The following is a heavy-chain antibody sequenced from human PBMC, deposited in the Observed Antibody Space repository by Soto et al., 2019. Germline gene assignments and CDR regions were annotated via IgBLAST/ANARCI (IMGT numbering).Heavy chain of an antibody. D-gene: IGHD2-15*01. CDR3: ARGRCSGGSCYNRFWYYYYGMDV. J-gene: IGHJ6*02. CDR2: ILHSGDT. Sequence: PSETLSLTCAVYGGSFSGYYWSWIRQPPGKGLEWIGEILHSGDTNYNPSLKSRVTISVDTSKNQFSLKLSSVTAADTAVYYCARGRCSGGSCYNRFWYYYYGMDVWGQGTTVTVSS. CDR1: GGSFSGYY. V-gene: IGHV4-34*01.